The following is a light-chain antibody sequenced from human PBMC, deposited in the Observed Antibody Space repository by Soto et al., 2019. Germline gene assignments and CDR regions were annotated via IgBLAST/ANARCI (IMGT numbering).Light chain of an antibody. CDR1: QGMTTY. CDR2: AAS. V-gene: IGKV1-9*01. Sequence: IQLTQSPSSLPASVGDRVTITCRASQGMTTYLAWYQQKPGKAPKLLIYAASALPSGVPSRFSGSGSGTDFTLTISSLQPEDFATYYCLQINSYPYTFGQGTKLEIK. J-gene: IGKJ2*01. CDR3: LQINSYPYT.